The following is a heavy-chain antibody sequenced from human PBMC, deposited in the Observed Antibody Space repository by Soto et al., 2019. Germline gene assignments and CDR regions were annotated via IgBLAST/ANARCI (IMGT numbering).Heavy chain of an antibody. V-gene: IGHV1-3*01. CDR3: ARVDLGYCSSTSCYTVAYNWFDP. CDR2: INAGNGNT. J-gene: IGHJ5*02. Sequence: ASVKVSCKASGYTFTSYAMHWVRQAPGQRLEWMGWINAGNGNTKYSQKFQGRVTITRDTSASTAYMELSSLRSEDTAVYYCARVDLGYCSSTSCYTVAYNWFDPWGQGILVTVSS. CDR1: GYTFTSYA. D-gene: IGHD2-2*02.